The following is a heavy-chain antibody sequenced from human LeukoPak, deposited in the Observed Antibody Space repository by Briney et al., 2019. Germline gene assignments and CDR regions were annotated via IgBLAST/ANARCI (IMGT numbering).Heavy chain of an antibody. V-gene: IGHV3-21*01. CDR2: ISSSSSYI. CDR3: AGATYYNDSSGYADI. D-gene: IGHD3-22*01. Sequence: PGGSLRLSCGAPGFTLSSYNMNRVRPAPGEGLEGGSSISSSSSYIYYADSVKGRFTISRDNAKNTLYPQMNSLRAEDTAVYYCAGATYYNDSSGYADIWGQGTMVTVSS. CDR1: GFTLSSYN. J-gene: IGHJ3*02.